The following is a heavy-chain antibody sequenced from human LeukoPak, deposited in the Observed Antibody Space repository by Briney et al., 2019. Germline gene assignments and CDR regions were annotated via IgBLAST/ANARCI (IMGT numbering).Heavy chain of an antibody. CDR2: IIPIFGTA. J-gene: IGHJ4*02. V-gene: IGHV1-69*05. D-gene: IGHD6-6*01. CDR1: GGTFSSYA. CDR3: AREQYSSSDLDY. Sequence: SVKVSCKASGGTFSSYAISWVRQAPGQGLEWMGRIIPIFGTANYAQKFQGRVTITTDESTSTAYKELSSLRSEDTAVYYCAREQYSSSDLDYWGQGTLVTVSS.